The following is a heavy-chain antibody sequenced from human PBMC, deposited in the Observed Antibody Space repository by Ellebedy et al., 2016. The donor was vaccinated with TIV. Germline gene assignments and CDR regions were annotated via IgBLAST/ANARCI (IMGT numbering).Heavy chain of an antibody. CDR3: ARDWTGDHSNYLDY. J-gene: IGHJ4*02. CDR1: GYIFTGYY. CDR2: INPSDGGT. Sequence: ASVKVSXKASGYIFTGYYIHWVRQAPGQGLESMGIINPSDGGTSSAQKFRGRVTMARDTSTSTVYMELSSLRSEDTAMYYCARDWTGDHSNYLDYWGQGTLITVSS. V-gene: IGHV1-46*01. D-gene: IGHD4-11*01.